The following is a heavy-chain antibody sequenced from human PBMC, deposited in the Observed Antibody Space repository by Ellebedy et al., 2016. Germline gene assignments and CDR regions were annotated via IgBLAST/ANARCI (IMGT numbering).Heavy chain of an antibody. CDR3: ARAGYSYGPYSSHYYYYMDV. J-gene: IGHJ6*03. Sequence: SVKVSXXASGGTFSSYAISWVRQAPGQGLEWMGGIIPIFGTANYAQKFQGRVTITADESTSIAYMELSSLRSEDTAVYYCARAGYSYGPYSSHYYYYMDVWGKGTTVTVSS. CDR1: GGTFSSYA. D-gene: IGHD5-18*01. V-gene: IGHV1-69*13. CDR2: IIPIFGTA.